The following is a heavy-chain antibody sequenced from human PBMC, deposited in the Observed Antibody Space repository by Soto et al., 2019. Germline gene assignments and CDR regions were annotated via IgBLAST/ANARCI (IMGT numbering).Heavy chain of an antibody. V-gene: IGHV1-69*12. CDR3: ARGNDNYYYYVPPLDY. Sequence: QVQLVQSGAEVKKPGSSVKVSCKASGGSFNRYGVSWVRQAPGQGLEWMGGIIPIYGAAKYAQKFQGRVTITADEPTSTAYMELRSLTFEDTAVYYCARGNDNYYYYVPPLDYWGQGTLVTVSS. J-gene: IGHJ4*02. CDR2: IIPIYGAA. CDR1: GGSFNRYG. D-gene: IGHD3-10*02.